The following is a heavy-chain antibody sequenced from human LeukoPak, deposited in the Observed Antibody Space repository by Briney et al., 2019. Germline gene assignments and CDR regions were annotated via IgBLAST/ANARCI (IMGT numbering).Heavy chain of an antibody. Sequence: GXXXRLSCAASGFTFSSYSMNWVRQAPGKGLEWVSSISTCTLYLYYADSVKARFTISRDNAKNSLYLQMNSLRAEDTAVYYCARDLGSGYWGQGTLVTVSS. J-gene: IGHJ4*02. D-gene: IGHD3-10*01. V-gene: IGHV3-21*01. CDR2: ISTCTLYL. CDR1: GFTFSSYS. CDR3: ARDLGSGY.